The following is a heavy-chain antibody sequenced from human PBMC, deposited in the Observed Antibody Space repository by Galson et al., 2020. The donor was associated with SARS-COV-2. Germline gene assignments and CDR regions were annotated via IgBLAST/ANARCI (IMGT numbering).Heavy chain of an antibody. CDR1: GFTFNNYA. Sequence: GESLKISSVTSGFTFNNYAMGWVRQAPGKGLEWVSLIGAGGDTYYADSVEGRFTISRDNLRNTLSLEMNSLRVDDTALYYCAKEAGTGWATDYFQHWGKGTLVTVSS. V-gene: IGHV3-23*01. CDR2: IGAGGDT. CDR3: AKEAGTGWATDYFQH. J-gene: IGHJ1*01. D-gene: IGHD6-19*01.